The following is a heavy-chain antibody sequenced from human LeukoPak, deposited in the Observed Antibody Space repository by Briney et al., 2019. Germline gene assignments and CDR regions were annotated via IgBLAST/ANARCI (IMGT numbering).Heavy chain of an antibody. CDR3: ARRIAAAGVGIVY. D-gene: IGHD6-13*01. CDR2: MNPDSGNT. CDR1: GHTFTSYD. V-gene: IGHV1-8*01. J-gene: IGHJ4*02. Sequence: ASVKVSCKASGHTFTSYDINWVRQATGQGLEWMGWMNPDSGNTGYAQKFQGRVTMTRNPSISTAYMELSSLTSEGTAVYYCARRIAAAGVGIVYWGQGTLVTVSS.